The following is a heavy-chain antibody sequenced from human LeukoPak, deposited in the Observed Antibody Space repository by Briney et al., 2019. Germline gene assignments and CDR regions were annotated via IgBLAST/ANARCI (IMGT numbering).Heavy chain of an antibody. CDR2: INSDGSST. CDR3: ARPRGTMIVLSAFDI. D-gene: IGHD3-22*01. CDR1: GFTFSSYW. Sequence: GGSLRLSCAASGFTFSSYWMHWVRQAPGKGLVWVSRINSDGSSTSYADSVKGRFTISRDNAKNTLYLQMNSLRAEDTAVYYCARPRGTMIVLSAFDIWGQGTMVTVSS. J-gene: IGHJ3*02. V-gene: IGHV3-74*01.